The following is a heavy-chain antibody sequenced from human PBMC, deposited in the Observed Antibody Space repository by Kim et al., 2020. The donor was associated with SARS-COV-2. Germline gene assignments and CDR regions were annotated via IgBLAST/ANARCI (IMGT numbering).Heavy chain of an antibody. J-gene: IGHJ4*02. V-gene: IGHV3-30-3*01. D-gene: IGHD5-18*01. CDR1: GFTFSSYA. Sequence: GGSLRLSCAASGFTFSSYAMHWVRQAPGKGLEWVAVISYDGNNIYYADSVKGRFTISRYNSKNTLDLQMSSLRAEDTAVYYCARSPIQLWSTFDYWGQGTLVTVSS. CDR3: ARSPIQLWSTFDY. CDR2: ISYDGNNI.